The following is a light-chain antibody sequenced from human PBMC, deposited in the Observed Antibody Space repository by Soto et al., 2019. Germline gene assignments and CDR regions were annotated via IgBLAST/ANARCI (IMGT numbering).Light chain of an antibody. CDR2: DAS. CDR3: QQYNSYPYT. V-gene: IGKV1-5*01. CDR1: PSISSW. Sequence: DIQMTQSPSTLSASVGDRVTITCRASPSISSWLAWYQQKPGKAPKLLIYDASSLESGVPSRFSGSGSGTEFTLTSSSLQPDDFATYYCQQYNSYPYTFGQGTKLEIK. J-gene: IGKJ2*01.